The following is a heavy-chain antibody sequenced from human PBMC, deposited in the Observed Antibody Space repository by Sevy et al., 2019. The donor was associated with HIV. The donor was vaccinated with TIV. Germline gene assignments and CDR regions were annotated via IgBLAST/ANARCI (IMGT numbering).Heavy chain of an antibody. CDR3: VKGGVTWELLDY. D-gene: IGHD1-26*01. Sequence: GGSLRLSCAASGFIFSSYGMHWVRQAPGKGLEWVTIISYDGCSKNYADSVKGRFTISRDNYENILYLQMNSLRTHDTAVYYCVKGGVTWELLDYWGQGTLVTVS. CDR1: GFIFSSYG. V-gene: IGHV3-30*18. CDR2: ISYDGCSK. J-gene: IGHJ4*02.